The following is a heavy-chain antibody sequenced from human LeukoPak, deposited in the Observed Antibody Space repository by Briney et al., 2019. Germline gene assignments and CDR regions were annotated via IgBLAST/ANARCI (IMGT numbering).Heavy chain of an antibody. J-gene: IGHJ4*02. V-gene: IGHV4-59*01. CDR3: ARGGTVVTHQFDY. CDR1: GGSISSYY. D-gene: IGHD4-23*01. CDR2: IYYSGST. Sequence: SETLSLTCTVSGGSISSYYWSWIRQPPGKGLEWIGYIYYSGSTNYNPSLKSRVTISVDTSKNQFSLKLSSVTAADTAVYYCARGGTVVTHQFDYWGQGTLVTVSS.